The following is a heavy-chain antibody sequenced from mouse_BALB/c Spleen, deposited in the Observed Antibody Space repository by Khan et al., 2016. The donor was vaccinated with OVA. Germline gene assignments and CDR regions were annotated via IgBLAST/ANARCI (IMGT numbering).Heavy chain of an antibody. CDR1: GYTFTSYT. D-gene: IGHD3-2*02. CDR3: ARRLEFDAMDY. CDR2: INPRSGYT. J-gene: IGHJ4*01. Sequence: QVQLQQSGAELARPGASVKMSCKASGYTFTSYTMHWVKQRPGQGLEWIGYINPRSGYTNYNQKFKDKATLTADKSSSTAYMQLRSLTSEDSPFYYCARRLEFDAMDYWGEGTSVTGSS. V-gene: IGHV1-4*01.